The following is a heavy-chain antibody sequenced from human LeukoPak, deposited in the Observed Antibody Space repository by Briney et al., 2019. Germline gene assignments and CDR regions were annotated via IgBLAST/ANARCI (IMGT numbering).Heavy chain of an antibody. CDR2: IFYSGNT. CDR1: GGSISSGSYD. J-gene: IGHJ4*02. CDR3: ARRVTGSSRFDF. Sequence: SETLSLTCTVSGGSISSGSYDWGWIRQPPGMGLEWVGSIFYSGNTYCNPSLKSRVTISVDTSKNQFSLKLSSVTAADTAVYYCARRVTGSSRFDFWGQGTLVTVSS. D-gene: IGHD1-26*01. V-gene: IGHV4-39*01.